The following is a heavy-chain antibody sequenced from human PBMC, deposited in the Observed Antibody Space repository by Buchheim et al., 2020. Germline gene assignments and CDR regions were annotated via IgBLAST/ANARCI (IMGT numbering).Heavy chain of an antibody. CDR2: INHSGST. J-gene: IGHJ6*02. V-gene: IGHV4-34*01. CDR3: AVLAREYYGMDV. D-gene: IGHD3-10*02. Sequence: QVQLQQWGAGLLKPSETLSLTCAVYGGSFSGYYWSWIRQPPGKGLEWIGEINHSGSTNYNPSLKSRVTISVDTSKNTFSLKLSSVTAADTAVYYCAVLAREYYGMDVWGQGTT. CDR1: GGSFSGYY.